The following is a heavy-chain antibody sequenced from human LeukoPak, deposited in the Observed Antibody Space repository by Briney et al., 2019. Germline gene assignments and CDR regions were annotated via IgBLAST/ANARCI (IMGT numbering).Heavy chain of an antibody. D-gene: IGHD3-3*01. Sequence: SETLSLTCTVSGGSISSYYWSWIRQPPGKGLEWIGYIYYSGSTNYNPSLKSRVTISVDTSKNQFSLTLSSVTAADTAVYYCASLSNGFWSGYYRASGHLFDYWGQGTLVTVSS. CDR1: GGSISSYY. CDR3: ASLSNGFWSGYYRASGHLFDY. J-gene: IGHJ4*02. V-gene: IGHV4-59*08. CDR2: IYYSGST.